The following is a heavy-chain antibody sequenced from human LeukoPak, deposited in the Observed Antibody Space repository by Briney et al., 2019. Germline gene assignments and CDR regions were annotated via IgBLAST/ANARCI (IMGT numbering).Heavy chain of an antibody. J-gene: IGHJ5*02. CDR3: ARDQYYDSKGWFDP. CDR2: ISSSGSTI. Sequence: GGSLRLSCAASGFTFSSYEMNWVRQAPGKGLEWVSYISSSGSTIYYADSVKGRFIISRDNAKNSLYLQVNSLRAEDTAVYYCARDQYYDSKGWFDPWGQGTLVTVSS. V-gene: IGHV3-48*03. D-gene: IGHD3-22*01. CDR1: GFTFSSYE.